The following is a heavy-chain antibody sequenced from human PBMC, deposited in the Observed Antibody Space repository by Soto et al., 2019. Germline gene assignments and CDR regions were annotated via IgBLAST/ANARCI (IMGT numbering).Heavy chain of an antibody. CDR1: GFTFSSYS. D-gene: IGHD2-21*02. Sequence: GGSLRLSCAASGFTFSSYSMNWVRQAPGKGLEWVSYISSSSSTIYYADSVKGRFTISRDNAKNSLYLQMNSLRAEDTAVYYCARGWSGDSTGSYYMDVWGKGTTVTVSS. CDR2: ISSSSSTI. V-gene: IGHV3-48*01. CDR3: ARGWSGDSTGSYYMDV. J-gene: IGHJ6*03.